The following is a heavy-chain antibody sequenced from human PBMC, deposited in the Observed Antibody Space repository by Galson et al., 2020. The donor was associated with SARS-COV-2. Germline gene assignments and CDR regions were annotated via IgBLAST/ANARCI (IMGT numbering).Heavy chain of an antibody. D-gene: IGHD2-15*01. CDR3: ASFGSTGYCSGGSCYSDAFDI. CDR1: GGSISSGGYY. V-gene: IGHV4-31*03. Sequence: SETLSLTCTVSGGSISSGGYYWSWIRQHPGKGLEWIGYIYYSGSTYYNPSLKSRVTISVDTSKNQFSLKPSSVTAADTAVYYCASFGSTGYCSGGSCYSDAFDIWGQGTMVTVSS. J-gene: IGHJ3*02. CDR2: IYYSGST.